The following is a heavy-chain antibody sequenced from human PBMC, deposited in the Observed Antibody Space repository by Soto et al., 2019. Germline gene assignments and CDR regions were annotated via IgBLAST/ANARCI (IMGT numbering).Heavy chain of an antibody. CDR2: ISDSGGDT. CDR3: AKRVEYSSSTHYFDY. D-gene: IGHD6-6*01. V-gene: IGHV3-23*01. Sequence: EVQLLESGGGLVQPGGSLRLACAASGFTFSGYAMSWVRQAPGKGLEWVSAISDSGGDTYYADSVKGRFTISRDNSKNTLELQMNSLRAEDTAVYYCAKRVEYSSSTHYFDYWGQGTLVTVSS. CDR1: GFTFSGYA. J-gene: IGHJ4*02.